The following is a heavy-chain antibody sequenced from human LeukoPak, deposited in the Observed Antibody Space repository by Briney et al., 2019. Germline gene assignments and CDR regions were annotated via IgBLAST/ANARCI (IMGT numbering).Heavy chain of an antibody. V-gene: IGHV6-1*01. CDR2: TYYRSKWYH. CDR1: GDSVSSKSAA. J-gene: IGHJ4*02. CDR3: AKDCGTGPFACSH. Sequence: SQTLSLTCAISGDSVSSKSAAWNWIRQSPSRGLEWLGRTYYRSKWYHEYAVSVKSRITIDPDTSKNQFSLQLNSVTPEDTAVYYCAKDCGTGPFACSHWGQGTLVTVSS. D-gene: IGHD2-15*01.